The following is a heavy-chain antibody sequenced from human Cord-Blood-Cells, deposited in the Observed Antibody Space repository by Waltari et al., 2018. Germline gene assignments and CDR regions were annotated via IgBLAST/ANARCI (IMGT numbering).Heavy chain of an antibody. Sequence: QVQLVQSGAELKKPGASVKVSCKASGYTFPSYHINWVRQATGQGLGWMGWMNPNSGNTGYAQKFQGRVTITRNTSISTAYMELSSLRSEDTAVYYCARGTTVTEDSAFDIWGQGTMVTVSS. V-gene: IGHV1-8*03. CDR1: GYTFPSYH. D-gene: IGHD4-4*01. CDR3: ARGTTVTEDSAFDI. J-gene: IGHJ3*02. CDR2: MNPNSGNT.